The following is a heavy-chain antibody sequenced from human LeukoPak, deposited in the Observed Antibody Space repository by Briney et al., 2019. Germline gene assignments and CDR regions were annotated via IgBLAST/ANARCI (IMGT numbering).Heavy chain of an antibody. CDR2: IFPSGGEI. J-gene: IGHJ4*02. V-gene: IGHV3-23*01. Sequence: GGSLRLSCEASGFTFSTFAMIWVRQPPGKGLEWVSSIFPSGGEIHYADSVRGRFTISRDNSKSTLSLQMNSLRAEDTAIYYCAKPSTVTTTFDYWGQGTLVTVSS. CDR3: AKPSTVTTTFDY. CDR1: GFTFSTFA. D-gene: IGHD4-17*01.